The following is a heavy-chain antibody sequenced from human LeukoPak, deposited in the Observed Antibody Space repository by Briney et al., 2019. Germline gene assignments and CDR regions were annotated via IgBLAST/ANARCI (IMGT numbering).Heavy chain of an antibody. Sequence: ETLSLTCAVYGGSFSGYYWSWIRQPPGKGLEWVSGMSGSCGSTYYADSVKGRCTISREHSKNTLYLQMNSLRAEDTAVYYCAKDSYYDYVWGSYRYTNQFDYWGQGTLVTVSS. CDR1: GGSFSGYY. D-gene: IGHD3-16*02. J-gene: IGHJ4*02. CDR2: MSGSCGST. V-gene: IGHV3-23*01. CDR3: AKDSYYDYVWGSYRYTNQFDY.